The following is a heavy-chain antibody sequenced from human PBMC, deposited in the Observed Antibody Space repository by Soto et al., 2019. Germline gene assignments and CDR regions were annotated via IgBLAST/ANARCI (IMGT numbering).Heavy chain of an antibody. V-gene: IGHV4-59*02. J-gene: IGHJ6*02. CDR1: GDSVSTAY. CDR2: IYNGGSP. CDR3: ARGEWFLRGYGMDV. Sequence: QVQLQESGPGLVKPSETLSLTCTVSGDSVSTAYWSWIRQPPGKRLEYIGFIYNGGSPNYNPSLESRVTISPDTSNNQFSLKLTSVTAADTAVYYCARGEWFLRGYGMDVWGRGTTVTVS. D-gene: IGHD3-3*01.